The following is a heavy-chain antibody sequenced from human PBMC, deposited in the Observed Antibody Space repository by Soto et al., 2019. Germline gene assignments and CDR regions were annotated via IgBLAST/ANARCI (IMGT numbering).Heavy chain of an antibody. J-gene: IGHJ2*01. V-gene: IGHV3-73*02. D-gene: IGHD5-18*01. CDR2: IRSKANSYAT. Sequence: EVQLVESGGGLVQPGGSLKLSCAASGFTFSGSAMHWVRRASGKGLEWVGRIRSKANSYATAYAASVKGRFTISRDDSKNTAYLQMNSLKTEDTAVYYCTETGTATGLFWGRGTLVTVSS. CDR3: TETGTATGLF. CDR1: GFTFSGSA.